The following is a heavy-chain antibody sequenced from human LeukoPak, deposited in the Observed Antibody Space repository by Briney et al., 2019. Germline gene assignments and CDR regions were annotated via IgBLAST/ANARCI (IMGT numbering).Heavy chain of an antibody. V-gene: IGHV3-23*01. CDR1: GFTFSSYA. J-gene: IGHJ4*02. CDR2: ISGSGGST. D-gene: IGHD3-10*01. CDR3: ARVWFGEFAYFDY. Sequence: GGSPRLSCAASGFTFSSYAMSWVRQAPGKGLEWVSAISGSGGSTYYADSVKGRFTISRDNSKNTLYLQMNSLRAEDTAVYYCARVWFGEFAYFDYWGQGTLVTVSS.